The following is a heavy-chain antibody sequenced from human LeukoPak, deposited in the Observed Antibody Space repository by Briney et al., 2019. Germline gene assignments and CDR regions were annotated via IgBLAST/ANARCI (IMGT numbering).Heavy chain of an antibody. V-gene: IGHV3-23*01. CDR1: GFTFSSNW. D-gene: IGHD3-22*01. Sequence: GGSLRLSCAASGFTFSSNWMHWVRQAPGKGLAWVSTISGGSGSTYCADSVKGRFTISRDNSKNTLYLQMNSLRDEDTAVYYCAKHRFESGGYHSTDWGQGTLVTVSS. J-gene: IGHJ4*02. CDR2: ISGGSGST. CDR3: AKHRFESGGYHSTD.